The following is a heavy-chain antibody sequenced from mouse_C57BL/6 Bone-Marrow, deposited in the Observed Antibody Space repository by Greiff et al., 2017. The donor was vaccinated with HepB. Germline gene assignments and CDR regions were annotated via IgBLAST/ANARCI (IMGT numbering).Heavy chain of an antibody. J-gene: IGHJ2*01. CDR3: TTWHYFDY. CDR1: GFNIKDDY. CDR2: IDPENGDT. Sequence: EVQLQESGAELVRPGASVKLSCTASGFNIKDDYMHWVKQRPEQGLEWIGWIDPENGDTEYASKFQGKATITADTSSNTAYLQLSSLTSEDTAVYYCTTWHYFDYWGQGTTLTVSS. V-gene: IGHV14-4*01.